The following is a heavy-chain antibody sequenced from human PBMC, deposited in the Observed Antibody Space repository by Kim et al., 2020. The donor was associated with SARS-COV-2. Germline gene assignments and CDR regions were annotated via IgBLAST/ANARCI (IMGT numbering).Heavy chain of an antibody. D-gene: IGHD3-9*01. Sequence: GGSLRLSCAASGFTFSSYGMHWVRQAPGKGLEWVAVISYDGSNKYYADSVKGRFTISRDNSKNTLYLQMNSLRAEDTAVYYCAKGPSYYDILYYFDYWGQGTLVTVSS. J-gene: IGHJ4*02. CDR2: ISYDGSNK. CDR1: GFTFSSYG. V-gene: IGHV3-30*18. CDR3: AKGPSYYDILYYFDY.